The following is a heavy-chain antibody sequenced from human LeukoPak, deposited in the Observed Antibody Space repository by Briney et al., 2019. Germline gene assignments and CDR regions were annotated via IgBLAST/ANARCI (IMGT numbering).Heavy chain of an antibody. CDR3: AKDGSRGGLDY. D-gene: IGHD3-10*01. CDR1: GFTFSSYA. Sequence: GGSLRLSSPASGFTFSSYAMSWVRQAPGKGLEWVSTVSNSGASTYYADSVKGRFTISRDNSKNTLYLQIYSLRAEDTAVYYCAKDGSRGGLDYWGQGTLVTVSS. CDR2: VSNSGAST. V-gene: IGHV3-23*01. J-gene: IGHJ4*02.